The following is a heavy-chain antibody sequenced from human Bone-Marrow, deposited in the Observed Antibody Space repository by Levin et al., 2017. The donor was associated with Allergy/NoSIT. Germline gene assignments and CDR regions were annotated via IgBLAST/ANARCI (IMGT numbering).Heavy chain of an antibody. D-gene: IGHD1-26*01. CDR3: ATSPDFPYYYFHW. CDR1: GFTFSSYA. J-gene: IGHJ4*02. V-gene: IGHV3-23*01. Sequence: GESLKISCAASGFTFSSYAMSWVRQAPGKGLEWVSTVSGGGGATYYADSVKGRFSISRDNSKNTVYLQMNSLRAEDTALSYCATSPDFPYYYFHWRGQGTLVTVSS. CDR2: VSGGGGAT.